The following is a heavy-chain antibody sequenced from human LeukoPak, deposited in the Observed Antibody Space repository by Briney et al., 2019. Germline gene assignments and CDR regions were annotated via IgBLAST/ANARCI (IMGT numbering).Heavy chain of an antibody. CDR3: ASLRDYYYGSGTYYTDEYFQH. CDR2: ISGSGGST. D-gene: IGHD3-10*01. Sequence: GGSLRLSCAASGFTFSSYAMSWVRQAPGKGLEWVSAISGSGGSTYYADSVKGRFTISRDNAKNSLYLQMHSLRAEDTAVYYCASLRDYYYGSGTYYTDEYFQHWGQGTLVTVSS. V-gene: IGHV3-23*01. J-gene: IGHJ1*01. CDR1: GFTFSSYA.